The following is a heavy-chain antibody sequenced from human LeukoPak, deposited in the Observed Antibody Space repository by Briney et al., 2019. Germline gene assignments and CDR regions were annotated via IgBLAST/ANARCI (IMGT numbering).Heavy chain of an antibody. CDR1: GFTFSSYE. CDR3: ARDEDDILTGYHY. Sequence: GGSLRLSCAASGFTFSSYEMNWVRQAPGKGLEWVSYISSSGSTIYDADSVKGRFTISRDNAKNSLYLQMNSLRVEDTAVYYCARDEDDILTGYHYWGQGTLVTVSS. J-gene: IGHJ4*02. V-gene: IGHV3-48*03. D-gene: IGHD3-9*01. CDR2: ISSSGSTI.